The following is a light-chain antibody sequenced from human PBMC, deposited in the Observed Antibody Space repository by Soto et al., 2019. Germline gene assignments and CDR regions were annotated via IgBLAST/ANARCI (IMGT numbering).Light chain of an antibody. V-gene: IGKV3-11*01. CDR2: AAS. J-gene: IGKJ1*01. CDR1: QSVSSY. CDR3: QQYGSSPTWT. Sequence: EIVLTQSPATLSLSPGERATLSCRASQSVSSYLAWYQQKPGQAPRLLIYAASNRATDIPARFSGSGSGTDFTLTISSLEPEDFAVYYCQQYGSSPTWTFGQGTKVDI.